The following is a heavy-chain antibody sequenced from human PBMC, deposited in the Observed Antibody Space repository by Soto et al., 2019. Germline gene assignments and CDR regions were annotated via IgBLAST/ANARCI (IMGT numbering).Heavy chain of an antibody. J-gene: IGHJ6*02. V-gene: IGHV1-18*01. D-gene: IGHD6-6*01. CDR2: INAYNGNT. CDR3: ARDTQEYSSSSYYYYYGMDV. CDR1: GYTFTSYD. Sequence: ASVKVSCKASGYTFTSYDISWVRQAPGQGLEWMGWINAYNGNTNYAQKLQGRVTMTTDTSTSTAYMERRSLRSDDTAVYYWARDTQEYSSSSYYYYYGMDVWGQGTTVTVSS.